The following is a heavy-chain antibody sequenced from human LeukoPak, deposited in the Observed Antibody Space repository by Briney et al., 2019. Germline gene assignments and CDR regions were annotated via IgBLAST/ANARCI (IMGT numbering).Heavy chain of an antibody. J-gene: IGHJ4*02. D-gene: IGHD2/OR15-2a*01. CDR3: ARALNGYFYAFDS. CDR2: FSYTGSI. Sequence: SQTLSLTCTVSGGSISSGEYYWSWIRQPPGKGLEWIGYFSYTGSIYYNPSVKSRVSISVDTSKNQFSLKLTSVTAADTAVYYCARALNGYFYAFDSWGQGTLVTVSS. CDR1: GGSISSGEYY. V-gene: IGHV4-30-4*01.